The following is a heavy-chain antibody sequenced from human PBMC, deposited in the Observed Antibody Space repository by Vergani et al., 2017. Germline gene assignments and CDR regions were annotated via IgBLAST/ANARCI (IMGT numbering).Heavy chain of an antibody. Sequence: EVQLVESGGGLVQPGRSLRLSCAASGFTFDDYAMHWVRQAPGKGLEWVSGISWNSGRIGYADSVKGRFTISRENAENSLYLQMNSLRAEDTALYYCAKRSAAGPRFYYYYDMDVWGKGTTVTVSS. CDR3: AKRSAAGPRFYYYYDMDV. CDR2: ISWNSGRI. CDR1: GFTFDDYA. D-gene: IGHD6-13*01. V-gene: IGHV3-9*01. J-gene: IGHJ6*03.